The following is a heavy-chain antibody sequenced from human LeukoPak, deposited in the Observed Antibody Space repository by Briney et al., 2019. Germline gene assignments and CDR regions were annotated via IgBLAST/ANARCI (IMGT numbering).Heavy chain of an antibody. Sequence: GGSLRLSCAASGFTFSSYWMSWVRQAPGKGLEWVAVISYDGSNKYYADSVKGRFTISRDNSKNSLYLQMNSLRAEDTAVYYCAREAYYDSSGFDYWGQGTLVTVSS. D-gene: IGHD3-22*01. CDR3: AREAYYDSSGFDY. CDR1: GFTFSSYW. J-gene: IGHJ4*02. V-gene: IGHV3-30*03. CDR2: ISYDGSNK.